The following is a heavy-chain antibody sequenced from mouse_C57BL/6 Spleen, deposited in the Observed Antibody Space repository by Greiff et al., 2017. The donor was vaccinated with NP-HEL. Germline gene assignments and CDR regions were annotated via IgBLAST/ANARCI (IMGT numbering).Heavy chain of an antibody. CDR3: ARRNYSNPFAY. D-gene: IGHD2-5*01. J-gene: IGHJ3*01. CDR2: IYPGDGDT. CDR1: GYAFSSSW. V-gene: IGHV1-82*01. Sequence: VQLQQSGPELVKPGASVKISCKASGYAFSSSWMNWVKQRPGKGLEWIGRIYPGDGDTNYNGKFKGKATLTADTSSSTAYMQLSSLTSEDAAVYFCARRNYSNPFAYWGQGTLVTVSA.